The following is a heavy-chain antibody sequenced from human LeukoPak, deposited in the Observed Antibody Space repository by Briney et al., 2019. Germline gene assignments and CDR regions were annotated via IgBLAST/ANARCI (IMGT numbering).Heavy chain of an antibody. D-gene: IGHD6-13*01. CDR3: ARDDPIAAAGNFDY. CDR2: MNPNSGNT. J-gene: IGHJ4*02. V-gene: IGHV1-8*01. CDR1: GYTFTSYD. Sequence: GASVKVSCKASGYTFTSYDINWVRQATGQGLEWMGWMNPNSGNTGYAQKFQGRVTMTRNTSISTAYMELSSLRSDDTAVYYCARDDPIAAAGNFDYWGQGTLVTVSS.